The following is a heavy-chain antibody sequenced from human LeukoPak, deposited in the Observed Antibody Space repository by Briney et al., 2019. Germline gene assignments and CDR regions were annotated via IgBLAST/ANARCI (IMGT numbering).Heavy chain of an antibody. D-gene: IGHD2-15*01. CDR2: IYSSGST. Sequence: SETLSLTCTVSGPSISSYYWSWTRQPAGVGREWIGRIYSSGSTNYNPSLNSRVTISIDTSKNQFSLKLRSVTAADTAVYYCVRDPGGCSGGSCYYYFDSGGPGTLVTVSS. CDR3: VRDPGGCSGGSCYYYFDS. V-gene: IGHV4-4*07. CDR1: GPSISSYY. J-gene: IGHJ4*02.